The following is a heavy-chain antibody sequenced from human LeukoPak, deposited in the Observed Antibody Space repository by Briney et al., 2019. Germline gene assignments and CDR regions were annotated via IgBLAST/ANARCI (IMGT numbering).Heavy chain of an antibody. CDR1: GFTYSDYY. D-gene: IGHD6-6*01. V-gene: IGHV3-11*04. CDR3: ATLTGSSSPFYYYYYYMDV. J-gene: IGHJ6*03. Sequence: GGSLRLSCAASGFTYSDYYMSWIRQAPGKGLEWVSYISSSGSTIYYADSVKGRFTISRDNAKNSLYLQMNSLRAEDTAVYYCATLTGSSSPFYYYYYYMDVWGKGTTVTVSS. CDR2: ISSSGSTI.